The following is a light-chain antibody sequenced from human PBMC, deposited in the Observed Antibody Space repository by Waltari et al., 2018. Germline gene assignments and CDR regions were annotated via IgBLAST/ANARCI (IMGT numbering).Light chain of an antibody. Sequence: DIQMTQSPSSLSASVGDRVTITCRASQSITIYLNLYQHKPGKAPKLLIYAASSLQGGVPTRFSGSGSGTDFNLTISTLQPEDFATYYCQQSYSALTFGGGTKVEIK. CDR2: AAS. J-gene: IGKJ4*01. CDR3: QQSYSALT. V-gene: IGKV1-39*01. CDR1: QSITIY.